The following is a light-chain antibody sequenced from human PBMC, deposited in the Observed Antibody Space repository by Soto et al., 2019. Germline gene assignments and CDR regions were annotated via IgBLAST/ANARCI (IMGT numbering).Light chain of an antibody. CDR1: QSVSGW. V-gene: IGKV1-5*01. Sequence: DIQMTQSPSTVSAPVGVRVTFTCRASQSVSGWLAWYQQKPGEAPKLLIYDASALPRGVPSRFSGSGSGTKFTLTIASLQPDDFATYYCQQYETFSGTFGPGTKVDIK. J-gene: IGKJ1*01. CDR3: QQYETFSGT. CDR2: DAS.